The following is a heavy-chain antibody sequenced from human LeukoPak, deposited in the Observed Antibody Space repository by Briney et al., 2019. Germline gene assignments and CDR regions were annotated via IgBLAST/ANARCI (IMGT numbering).Heavy chain of an antibody. V-gene: IGHV3-9*03. D-gene: IGHD2-2*01. J-gene: IGHJ4*02. CDR3: AKDHCSSTSCYLFDY. CDR2: ISWNSGSK. CDR1: GFTFDDYA. Sequence: GGSLRLSCAASGFTFDDYAMHWVRQAPGKGLEWVSGISWNSGSKGYADSVKGRFTISRDNAKNSLYLQMNSLRAEDMALYYCAKDHCSSTSCYLFDYWGQGTLVTVSS.